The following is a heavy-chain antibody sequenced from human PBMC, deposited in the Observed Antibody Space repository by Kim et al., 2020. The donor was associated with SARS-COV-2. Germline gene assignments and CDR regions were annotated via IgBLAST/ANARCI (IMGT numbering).Heavy chain of an antibody. V-gene: IGHV1-46*01. CDR3: ARACDQNFDF. J-gene: IGHJ4*02. CDR2: INPSSANT. CDR1: GYTFTSYW. D-gene: IGHD2-21*01. Sequence: ASVKVSCKASGYTFTSYWIHWVRQAPGQGLEWMGMINPSSANTRYAQKFQGRVTTTSDTSTSTASMELSSLTSEDTAVYYCARACDQNFDFWGQGTLVTVSS.